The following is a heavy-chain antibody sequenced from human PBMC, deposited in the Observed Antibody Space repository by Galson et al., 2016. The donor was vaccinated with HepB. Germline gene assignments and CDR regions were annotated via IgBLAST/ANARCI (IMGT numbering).Heavy chain of an antibody. J-gene: IGHJ4*02. CDR3: ARLRLRFGGTDY. Sequence: ETLSLTCTVSGGSINTNTFYWGWIRQPPGKGLEWIGTVHNSGSNYFNPSLKSRVTISMDTSKNQFSLKLSSVTAADTALYYCARLRLRFGGTDYWGQGTLVTVSS. CDR1: GGSINTNTFY. V-gene: IGHV4-39*01. D-gene: IGHD3-10*01. CDR2: VHNSGSN.